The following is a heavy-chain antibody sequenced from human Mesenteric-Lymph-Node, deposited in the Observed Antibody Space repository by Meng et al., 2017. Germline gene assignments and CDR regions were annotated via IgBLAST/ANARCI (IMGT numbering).Heavy chain of an antibody. J-gene: IGHJ3*02. D-gene: IGHD3-16*02. CDR2: IIPIFGTA. Sequence: SVKVSCKASGGTFSSYAISWVRQAPGQGLEWMGGIIPIFGTANYAQKFQGRVTITTDESTSTAYMELSSLRSEDTAVYYCAKDRMITFGGVIVPDAFDIWGQGTMVTVSS. CDR3: AKDRMITFGGVIVPDAFDI. CDR1: GGTFSSYA. V-gene: IGHV1-69*05.